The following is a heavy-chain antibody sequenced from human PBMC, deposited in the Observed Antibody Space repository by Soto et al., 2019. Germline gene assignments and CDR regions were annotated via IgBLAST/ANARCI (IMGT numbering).Heavy chain of an antibody. V-gene: IGHV3-23*01. CDR3: AREQLWFGEFPSDY. CDR1: GFTFSSYA. Sequence: PGGSLRLSCAASGFTFSSYAMSWVRQAPGKGLEWVSAISGSGGSTYYADSVKGRFTISRDNSKNTLYLQMNSLRAEDTAVYYCAREQLWFGEFPSDYWGQGTLVTVSS. CDR2: ISGSGGST. J-gene: IGHJ4*02. D-gene: IGHD3-10*01.